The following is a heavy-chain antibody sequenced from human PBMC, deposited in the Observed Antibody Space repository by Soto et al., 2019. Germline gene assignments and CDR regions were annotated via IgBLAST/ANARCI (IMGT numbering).Heavy chain of an antibody. CDR2: IYYSGRS. Sequence: QVQLQESGPGLVKPSQTLSLTCTVSGGSISSGGYYCSWIRQHPGKGLEWIGYIYYSGRSHYNPSLTSRVPISVHTSTTQYPLKLSSVTAADKAVYYCARSVFPWGQGTMVTVSS. CDR3: ARSVFP. V-gene: IGHV4-31*03. J-gene: IGHJ5*02. CDR1: GGSISSGGYY.